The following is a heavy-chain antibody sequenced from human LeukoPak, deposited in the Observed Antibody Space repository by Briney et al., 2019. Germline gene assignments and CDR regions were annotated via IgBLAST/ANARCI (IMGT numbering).Heavy chain of an antibody. V-gene: IGHV3-74*01. CDR2: INSDGSST. D-gene: IGHD6-19*01. Sequence: GGSLRLSCAASGLTFSSYWMHWVRQAPGKGLVWVSRINSDGSSTSYADSVKGRFTISRDNAKNTLYLQMNSLRAEDTAVYYCAREGYSSGWYGGFWFDPWGQGTLVTVS. CDR3: AREGYSSGWYGGFWFDP. CDR1: GLTFSSYW. J-gene: IGHJ5*02.